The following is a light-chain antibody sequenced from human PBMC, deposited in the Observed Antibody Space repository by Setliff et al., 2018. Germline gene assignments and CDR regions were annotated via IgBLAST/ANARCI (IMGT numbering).Light chain of an antibody. CDR3: SSNTNSDTLFV. CDR2: DVN. CDR1: SSDVSDYNF. V-gene: IGLV2-14*03. Sequence: QSTLAQPASVSGSPGQSITIACTGLSSDVSDYNFVSWYQQHPGKAPKLIISDVNNRPSGVSNRFSGSKSGSTASLTISGLQPEDEADYYCSSNTNSDTLFVFGGGTKVTVL. J-gene: IGLJ2*01.